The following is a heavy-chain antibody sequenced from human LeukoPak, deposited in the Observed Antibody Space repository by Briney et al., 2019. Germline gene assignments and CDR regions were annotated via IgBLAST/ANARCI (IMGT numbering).Heavy chain of an antibody. CDR1: GFTFSTYA. CDR3: ARGADGVSSNSRGWFDP. CDR2: ISYDGSSK. V-gene: IGHV3-30*04. Sequence: GGSLRLSCAASGFTFSTYAMHWVRQAPGKGLEWVAVISYDGSSKYYADSVKGRFTISRDNSKNTLYLQMNSLRAEDTAVYSCARGADGVSSNSRGWFDPWGQGTLVTVSS. J-gene: IGHJ5*02. D-gene: IGHD2-15*01.